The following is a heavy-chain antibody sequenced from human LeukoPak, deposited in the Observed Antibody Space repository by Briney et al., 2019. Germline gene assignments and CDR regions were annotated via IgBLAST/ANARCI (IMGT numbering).Heavy chain of an antibody. CDR1: GGSISSSSYF. Sequence: SETLSLTCTVSGGSISSSSYFWGWIRQPPGKGLEWIGSIYYSGSTYYNPSLKSRVTISVDTSKNQFSLKLSSVTAADTAVYYCARHKYEAAATHFDYWGQGTLVTVSS. CDR2: IYYSGST. J-gene: IGHJ4*02. D-gene: IGHD6-13*01. V-gene: IGHV4-39*01. CDR3: ARHKYEAAATHFDY.